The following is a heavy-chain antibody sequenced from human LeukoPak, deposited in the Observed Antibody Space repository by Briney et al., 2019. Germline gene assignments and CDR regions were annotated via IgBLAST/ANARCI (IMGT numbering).Heavy chain of an antibody. CDR2: INPSGGST. V-gene: IGHV1-46*01. D-gene: IGHD4-11*01. CDR1: GYTFTSYY. Sequence: ASVKVSCKASGYTFTSYYMHWVRQSPGQGLEWMGIINPSGGSTSYAQKFQGRVTMTRDTSTSTVYMELSSLRSEDSAVYYCARWTTTYLDYWGQGTLVTVSS. CDR3: ARWTTTYLDY. J-gene: IGHJ4*02.